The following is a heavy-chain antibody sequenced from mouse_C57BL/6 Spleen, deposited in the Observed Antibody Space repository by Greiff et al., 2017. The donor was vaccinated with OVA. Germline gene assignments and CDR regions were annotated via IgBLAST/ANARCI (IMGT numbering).Heavy chain of an antibody. CDR3: AGYSPFAY. CDR1: GYPFPDYY. J-gene: IGHJ3*01. CDR2: INPNNGGT. D-gene: IGHD2-12*01. Sequence: EVQLQQSGPELVKPGASVKISCKASGYPFPDYYMNWVKQSHGKSLEWIGDINPNNGGTSYNQKFKGKATLTVDKSSSTAYMELRSLTSEDSAVYYCAGYSPFAYWGQGTLVTVSA. V-gene: IGHV1-26*01.